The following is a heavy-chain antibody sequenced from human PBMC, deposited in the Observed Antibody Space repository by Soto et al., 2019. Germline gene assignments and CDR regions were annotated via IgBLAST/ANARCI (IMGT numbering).Heavy chain of an antibody. V-gene: IGHV3-30-3*01. CDR1: GFTFSSYA. Sequence: QVQLVESGGGVVQPGRSLRLSCAASGFTFSSYAMHWVRQAPGKGLEWVAVISYDGTNKYYADPVKGRFTISRDNSKDTLYLQMNSLRAEDTAVYYCARDEQLALDYWGQGTLVTVSS. CDR2: ISYDGTNK. D-gene: IGHD6-6*01. J-gene: IGHJ4*02. CDR3: ARDEQLALDY.